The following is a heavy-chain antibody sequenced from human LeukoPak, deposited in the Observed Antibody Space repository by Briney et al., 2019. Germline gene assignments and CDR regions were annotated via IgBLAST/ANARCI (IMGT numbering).Heavy chain of an antibody. CDR2: VYYSGST. Sequence: SETLSLTCTVSGGSISSYYWSWIRQPPGKGLEWIGYVYYSGSTNYNPSLNSRVTISVDRSTSQFHLKVISVTAADTAVYYCARRTARWFDPWGQGTLVTVSS. J-gene: IGHJ5*02. V-gene: IGHV4-59*08. CDR1: GGSISSYY. CDR3: ARRTARWFDP.